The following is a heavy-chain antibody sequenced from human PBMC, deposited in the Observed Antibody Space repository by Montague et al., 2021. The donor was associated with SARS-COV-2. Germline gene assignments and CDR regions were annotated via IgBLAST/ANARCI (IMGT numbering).Heavy chain of an antibody. D-gene: IGHD3-10*01. CDR2: IYYSGTT. Sequence: SETLSLTCTVSGGSITRNYYWGWIRQPPGKGLEWVGNIYYSGTTFIYPSLESRVTISVDASKNQFSLNLTSVTAADTAVYYCARPLVRGVPKAFDIRGQGALVIVSS. J-gene: IGHJ3*02. CDR3: ARPLVRGVPKAFDI. V-gene: IGHV4-39*01. CDR1: GGSITRNYY.